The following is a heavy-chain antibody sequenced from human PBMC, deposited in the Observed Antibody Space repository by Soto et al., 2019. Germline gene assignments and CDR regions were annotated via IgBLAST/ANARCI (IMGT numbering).Heavy chain of an antibody. D-gene: IGHD6-19*01. CDR2: ISCSSGSI. Sequence: GGSLRLSCAASGFSFSSFAMSWVRQAPGKGLEWVSGISCSSGSIGYADSVKGRFTISRDNAKNSLYLQMNSLRAEDTALYYCAKNPYSSGWYWFDPWGQGTLVTVSS. J-gene: IGHJ5*02. CDR3: AKNPYSSGWYWFDP. V-gene: IGHV3-9*01. CDR1: GFSFSSFA.